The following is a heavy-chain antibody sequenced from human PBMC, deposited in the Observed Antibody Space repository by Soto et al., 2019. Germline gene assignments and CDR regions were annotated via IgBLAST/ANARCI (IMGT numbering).Heavy chain of an antibody. CDR3: ARGYSSSGEDWFDP. J-gene: IGHJ5*02. D-gene: IGHD6-13*01. CDR2: IYYSGST. V-gene: IGHV4-59*01. Sequence: SETLSLTCTVSGGSISSYYWSWIRQPPGKGLEWIGYIYYSGSTNYNPSLKSRVTISVDTSKNQFSLKLSSVTAADTAVYYCARGYSSSGEDWFDPWGQGTLVTVSS. CDR1: GGSISSYY.